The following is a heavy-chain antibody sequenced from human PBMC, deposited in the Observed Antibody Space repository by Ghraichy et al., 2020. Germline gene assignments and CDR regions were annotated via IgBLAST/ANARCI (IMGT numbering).Heavy chain of an antibody. CDR3: ARASKYCTNDLCSTDNALDI. J-gene: IGHJ3*02. CDR2: VDATGDT. D-gene: IGHD2-8*01. Sequence: GGSLRLSCVASGFSFSTFAMHWVRQVPGQGLEWVSAVDATGDTYYQDSVKGRFTISRENVKNSLYLQMNSLRAGDTAIYYCARASKYCTNDLCSTDNALDIWGRGTLVTVSS. CDR1: GFSFSTFA. V-gene: IGHV3-13*04.